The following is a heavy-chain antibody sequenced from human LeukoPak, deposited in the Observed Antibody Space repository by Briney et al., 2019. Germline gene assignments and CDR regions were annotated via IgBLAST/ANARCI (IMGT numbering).Heavy chain of an antibody. CDR3: ARDKPSSIAARFDY. V-gene: IGHV3-74*01. CDR1: GFTFSSYW. Sequence: GGSLRLSCAASGFTFSSYWMHWVRHAPGKGLVWVSRINSDGSSTIYADSVKGRFTISRDNAKNTLYLQMNSLRAEDTAVYYCARDKPSSIAARFDYWGQGTLVTVSS. J-gene: IGHJ4*02. CDR2: INSDGSST. D-gene: IGHD6-6*01.